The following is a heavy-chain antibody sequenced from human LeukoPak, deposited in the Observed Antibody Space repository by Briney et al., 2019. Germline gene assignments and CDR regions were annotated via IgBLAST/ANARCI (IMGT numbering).Heavy chain of an antibody. D-gene: IGHD6-19*01. Sequence: SETLSLTCTVSGGSISSYYWSWIRQPPGKGLEWIGYIYYSGSTNYNPSLKGRVTISVDTSKNQFSLKLSSVTAADTAVYYCARDKDSYSSGWNYFDYWGQGTLVTVSS. V-gene: IGHV4-59*01. CDR3: ARDKDSYSSGWNYFDY. J-gene: IGHJ4*02. CDR1: GGSISSYY. CDR2: IYYSGST.